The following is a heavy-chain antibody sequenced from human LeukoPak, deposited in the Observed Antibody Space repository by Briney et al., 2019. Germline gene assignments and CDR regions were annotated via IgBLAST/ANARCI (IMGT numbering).Heavy chain of an antibody. V-gene: IGHV4-59*01. Sequence: PSETLSLTCTVSGVSMSGYYWSWLRQPPGKGLEWIGYIHYSGTTNYNPSLKSRVTISLDTSRNQFSLKLRSVTTADTAVYYCARRRVYSGSGEFDFWGQGTLVTVSS. CDR1: GVSMSGYY. CDR3: ARRRVYSGSGEFDF. CDR2: IHYSGTT. D-gene: IGHD5-12*01. J-gene: IGHJ4*02.